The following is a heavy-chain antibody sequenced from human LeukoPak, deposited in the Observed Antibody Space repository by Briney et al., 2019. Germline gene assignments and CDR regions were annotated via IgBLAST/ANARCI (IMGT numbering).Heavy chain of an antibody. CDR3: ARDLVTVTKGFDI. Sequence: SETLSLTCTVSGSISSYYWSWIRQSPGKGLEWIGYISYIGSTNYNPSLKSRVTISIDTSKNQFSLKLTSVTAADTAVYYCARDLVTVTKGFDIWGQGTMVSVSS. CDR2: ISYIGST. V-gene: IGHV4-59*01. J-gene: IGHJ3*02. CDR1: GSISSYY. D-gene: IGHD4-17*01.